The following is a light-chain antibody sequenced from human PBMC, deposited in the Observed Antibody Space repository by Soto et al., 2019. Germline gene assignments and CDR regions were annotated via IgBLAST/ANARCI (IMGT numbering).Light chain of an antibody. CDR2: KAS. V-gene: IGKV1-5*03. J-gene: IGKJ1*01. Sequence: DIQMTHSPSTLSASVGDRVTITCRASQSISNWLAWYQQKPGKAPNLLIYKASSLESGVPSRFSGSGSGTEFTLTISSLQPDDSATYYCQQYNGYSWTFGQGTKV. CDR1: QSISNW. CDR3: QQYNGYSWT.